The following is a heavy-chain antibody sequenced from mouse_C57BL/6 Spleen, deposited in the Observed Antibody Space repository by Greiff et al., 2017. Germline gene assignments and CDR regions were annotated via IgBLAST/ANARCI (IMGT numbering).Heavy chain of an antibody. CDR1: GYTFASYW. V-gene: IGHV1-72*01. CDR3: ERNEFITTVLYWYFDV. D-gene: IGHD1-1*01. Sequence: QVQLQQPGAELVKPGASVKLSCKASGYTFASYWMHWVKQRPGRGLEWIGRIDPNSGGTKYNEKFKSKATLTVDKPSSTAYMQLSSLTSEDSAVYYCERNEFITTVLYWYFDVWGTGTTVPVPS. J-gene: IGHJ1*03. CDR2: IDPNSGGT.